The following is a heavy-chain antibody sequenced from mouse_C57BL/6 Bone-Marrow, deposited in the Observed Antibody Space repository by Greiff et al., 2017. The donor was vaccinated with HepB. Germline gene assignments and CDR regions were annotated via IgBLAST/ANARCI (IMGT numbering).Heavy chain of an antibody. CDR1: GYTFTSYW. CDR3: ARAEYYGRFAY. CDR2: IDPSDSET. Sequence: VQLQQPGAELVRPVSSVKLSCKASGYTFTSYWMHWVKQRPIQGLEWIGNIDPSDSETHYNQKFKDKATLTVDKSSSTAYMQLSSLTSEDSAVYYCARAEYYGRFAYWGQGTLVTVSA. V-gene: IGHV1-52*01. J-gene: IGHJ3*01. D-gene: IGHD2-1*01.